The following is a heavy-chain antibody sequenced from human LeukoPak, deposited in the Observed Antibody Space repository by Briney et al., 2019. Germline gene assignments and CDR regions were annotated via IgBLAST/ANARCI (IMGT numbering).Heavy chain of an antibody. D-gene: IGHD6-19*01. V-gene: IGHV3-23*01. CDR3: AKVSRSSGLD. J-gene: IGHJ4*02. Sequence: GGSLRLSCAASGFTFSSYGMSWVRQAPGKGLEWVSDISSGGGSTYYADSVKGRFTISRDNSKNTLYLQMNSLRAEDTAVYYCAKVSRSSGLDWGQGTRVTVSS. CDR1: GFTFSSYG. CDR2: ISSGGGST.